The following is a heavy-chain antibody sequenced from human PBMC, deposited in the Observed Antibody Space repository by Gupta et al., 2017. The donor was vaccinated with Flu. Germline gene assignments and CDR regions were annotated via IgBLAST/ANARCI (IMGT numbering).Heavy chain of an antibody. CDR1: GYTFTSND. V-gene: IGHV1-8*01. D-gene: IGHD3-3*01. Sequence: QVQLVQSGAAVKKPGASVKGYCKASGYTFTSNDLNWVRRDTGTGRWWMGWMNPNSGNTGYAGKFQGRVTITRNTPISAAYMELSSLTSEDTAVYYCARRTYYDFWSGQIDAFDIWGQGTKVTVSS. J-gene: IGHJ3*02. CDR2: MNPNSGNT. CDR3: ARRTYYDFWSGQIDAFDI.